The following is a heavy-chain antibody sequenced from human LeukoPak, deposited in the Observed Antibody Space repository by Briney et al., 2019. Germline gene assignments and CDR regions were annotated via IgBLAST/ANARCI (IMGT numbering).Heavy chain of an antibody. V-gene: IGHV3-30*03. D-gene: IGHD6-13*01. CDR1: GFTFSNYG. CDR3: ARDPYSSSHYLAH. Sequence: TGGSLRLSCAASGFTFSNYGMHWVRQAPGKGLEWVAVISYDGSNKYYADSVKGRFTISRDNSKNTLYLQMNSLRAEDTAVYYCARDPYSSSHYLAHWGQGTLVTVSS. J-gene: IGHJ5*02. CDR2: ISYDGSNK.